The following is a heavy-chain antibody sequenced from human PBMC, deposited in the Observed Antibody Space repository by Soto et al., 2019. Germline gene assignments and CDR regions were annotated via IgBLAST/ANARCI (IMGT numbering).Heavy chain of an antibody. CDR3: ASTGYCSGGSCYAAFDI. CDR2: IYYSGST. Sequence: SETLSLTCTVSGGSISSYYWSWIRQPPGKGLEWIGYIYYSGSTNYNPSLKSRVTISVDTSKNQFSLKLSSVTAADTAVYYCASTGYCSGGSCYAAFDIWGQGTMVTVSS. D-gene: IGHD2-15*01. CDR1: GGSISSYY. V-gene: IGHV4-59*08. J-gene: IGHJ3*02.